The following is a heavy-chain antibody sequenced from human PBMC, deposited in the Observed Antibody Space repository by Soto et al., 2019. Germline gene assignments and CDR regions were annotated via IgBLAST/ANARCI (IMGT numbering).Heavy chain of an antibody. J-gene: IGHJ5*02. D-gene: IGHD2-15*01. Sequence: SQTLSLTCAISGDSVSSNSAARNWIRQSPSRGLEWLGRTYYRSKWYNDYAVSVKSRITINPDTSKNQFSLQLNSVTPEDTAVYYCARGGSILVVVAAYNWFDPWGQGTLVTVSS. CDR2: TYYRSKWYN. CDR3: ARGGSILVVVAAYNWFDP. V-gene: IGHV6-1*01. CDR1: GDSVSSNSAA.